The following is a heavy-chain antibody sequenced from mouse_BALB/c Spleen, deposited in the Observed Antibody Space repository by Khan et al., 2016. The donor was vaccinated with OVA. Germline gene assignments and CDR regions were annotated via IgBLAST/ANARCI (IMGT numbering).Heavy chain of an antibody. J-gene: IGHJ2*01. D-gene: IGHD2-1*01. CDR1: GYTFTNYG. CDR3: ARSRRNYLLDY. Sequence: LVESGPELKNPGETVKISCKASGYTFTNYGLNWMNQAPGKGLKWMGWINTYTGEPMYADDFKGRFVFSLETSASTAYLQINNLKNEDMATXFCARSRRNYLLDYWSHSTTLTVSS. V-gene: IGHV9-1*02. CDR2: INTYTGEP.